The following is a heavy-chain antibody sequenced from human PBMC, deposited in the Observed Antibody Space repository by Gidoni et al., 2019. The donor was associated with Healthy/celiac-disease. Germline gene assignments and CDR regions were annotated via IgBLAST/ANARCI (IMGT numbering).Heavy chain of an antibody. Sequence: QVQLQQWGAGLLKPSETLSLTCAVYGGSFSGDYWSWIRQPPGKGLEWIGEINHSGSTNYNPSLKSRVTISVDTSKNQFSLKLSSVTAADTAVYYCARGAYPKYSSGWYAYPLGAFDIWGQGTMVTVSS. V-gene: IGHV4-34*01. CDR2: INHSGST. CDR3: ARGAYPKYSSGWYAYPLGAFDI. J-gene: IGHJ3*02. D-gene: IGHD6-19*01. CDR1: GGSFSGDY.